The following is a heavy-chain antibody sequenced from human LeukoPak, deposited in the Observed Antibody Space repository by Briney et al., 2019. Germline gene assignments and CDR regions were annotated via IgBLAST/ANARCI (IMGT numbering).Heavy chain of an antibody. CDR3: ARALPKRGYGSGSFRYYYYGMDV. CDR1: GGSFSGYY. D-gene: IGHD3-10*01. CDR2: INHSGST. V-gene: IGHV4-34*01. Sequence: PSETLSLTCAVYGGSFSGYYWSWIRQPPGKGLEWIGEINHSGSTNYNPSLKSRVTISVDTSKNQFSLKLSSVTAADTAVYYCARALPKRGYGSGSFRYYYYGMDVWGQGTTVTVSS. J-gene: IGHJ6*02.